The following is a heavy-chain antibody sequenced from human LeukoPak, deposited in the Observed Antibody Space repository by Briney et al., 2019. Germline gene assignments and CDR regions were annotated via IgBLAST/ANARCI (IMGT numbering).Heavy chain of an antibody. CDR3: ARDGYYYDSSGYYPSY. D-gene: IGHD3-22*01. Sequence: ASVKVSCKASGYTFTSYYMHWVRQAPGQGLEWMGLINPTGGSTGYAQKFQGRVTMTRDMSTSTVYMELSSLRSEDTAVYYCARDGYYYDSSGYYPSYWGQGTLVTVSS. J-gene: IGHJ4*02. V-gene: IGHV1-46*01. CDR1: GYTFTSYY. CDR2: INPTGGST.